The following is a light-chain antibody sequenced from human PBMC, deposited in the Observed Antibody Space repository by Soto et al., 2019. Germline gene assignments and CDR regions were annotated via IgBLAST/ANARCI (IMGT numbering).Light chain of an antibody. Sequence: QSVLTQPPSVSAAPGQKVTISCSAGGYHIGGNYMSWYQHIPGTAPKLLIYEVSNRPSGVSNRFSGSKSGNTASLTISGLQAEDEADYYCSSYTSSSTLYVFGTGTKVTVL. J-gene: IGLJ1*01. CDR3: SSYTSSSTLYV. V-gene: IGLV2-14*01. CDR2: EVS. CDR1: GYHIGGNY.